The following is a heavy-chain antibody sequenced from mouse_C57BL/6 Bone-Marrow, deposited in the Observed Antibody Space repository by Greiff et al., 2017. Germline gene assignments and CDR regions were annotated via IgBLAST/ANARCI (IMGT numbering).Heavy chain of an antibody. CDR1: GSAFSSSW. CDR2: IYPGDGDT. CDR3: ARSFYYGNY. V-gene: IGHV1-82*01. J-gene: IGHJ2*01. D-gene: IGHD2-1*01. Sequence: QVQLQQSGPELVKPGASVKISCKASGSAFSSSWMNWVKQRPGKGLEWIGRIYPGDGDTNYNGKFKGKATLTADKSSSTAYMQLSSLTSEDSAVYFCARSFYYGNYWGQGTTLTVSS.